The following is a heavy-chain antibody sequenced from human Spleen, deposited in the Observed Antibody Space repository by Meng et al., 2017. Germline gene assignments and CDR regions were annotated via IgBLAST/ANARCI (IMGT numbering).Heavy chain of an antibody. CDR1: GFTFSSYG. Sequence: GESLKISCAASGFTFSSYGMHWVRQAPGKGLEWVAVIWYDGSNKYYADSVKGRFTISRDNSKNTLYLQMNSLRAEDTAVYYCARDSKQQLRSYYFDYWGQGTLVTVSS. CDR3: ARDSKQQLRSYYFDY. CDR2: IWYDGSNK. J-gene: IGHJ4*02. D-gene: IGHD6-13*01. V-gene: IGHV3-30*19.